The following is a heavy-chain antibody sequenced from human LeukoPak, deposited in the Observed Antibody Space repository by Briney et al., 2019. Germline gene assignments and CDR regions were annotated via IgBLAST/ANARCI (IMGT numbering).Heavy chain of an antibody. V-gene: IGHV4-59*01. CDR3: ASLGYCSSTSCYDVDY. CDR1: GGSISSYY. J-gene: IGHJ4*02. CDR2: IYYSGST. Sequence: PSETLSLTCTVSGGSISSYYWSWIRQPPGKGLEWIGCIYYSGSTNYNPSLKSRVTISVDTSKNQFSLKLSSVTAADTAVYYCASLGYCSSTSCYDVDYWGQGTLVTVSS. D-gene: IGHD2-2*01.